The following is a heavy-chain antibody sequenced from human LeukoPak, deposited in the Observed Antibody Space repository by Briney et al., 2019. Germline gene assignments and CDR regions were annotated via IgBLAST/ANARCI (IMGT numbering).Heavy chain of an antibody. V-gene: IGHV3-13*01. CDR3: ARGKGYYGSGRADHDAFDI. J-gene: IGHJ3*02. CDR1: GFTFSSYD. Sequence: GGSLRLSCAASGFTFSSYDMHWVRQATGKGLEWVSAIGTAGDTYYPGSVKGRFTISRENAKNSLYLQMNSLRAGDTAVYYCARGKGYYGSGRADHDAFDIRGQGTMVTVSS. D-gene: IGHD3-10*01. CDR2: IGTAGDT.